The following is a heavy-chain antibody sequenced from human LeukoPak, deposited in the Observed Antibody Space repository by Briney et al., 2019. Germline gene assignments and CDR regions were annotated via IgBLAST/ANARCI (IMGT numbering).Heavy chain of an antibody. Sequence: SETLSLTCTVSGGSISSYYWSWIRQPAGKGLEWIGRIYTSGSTNYNPSLKSRVTMSVDTSKNQFSLKLSSVTAADTAVYYCAREKKRSWHRGDGMDVWGKGTTVTVSS. V-gene: IGHV4-4*07. CDR2: IYTSGST. D-gene: IGHD3-10*01. J-gene: IGHJ6*04. CDR1: GGSISSYY. CDR3: AREKKRSWHRGDGMDV.